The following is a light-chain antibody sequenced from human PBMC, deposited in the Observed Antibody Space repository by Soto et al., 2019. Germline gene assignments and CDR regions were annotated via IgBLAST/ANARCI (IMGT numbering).Light chain of an antibody. Sequence: QSALTQPASVSGSPGQSITISCTGTSSDVGSYNLVSWYQQHPGKAPKLMIYEVSKRPSGVSNRFSGSKSGNTASLTISGLQDEDEADYYCCSYAGSGVVFGGGTKLTVL. J-gene: IGLJ2*01. CDR2: EVS. CDR1: SSDVGSYNL. CDR3: CSYAGSGVV. V-gene: IGLV2-23*02.